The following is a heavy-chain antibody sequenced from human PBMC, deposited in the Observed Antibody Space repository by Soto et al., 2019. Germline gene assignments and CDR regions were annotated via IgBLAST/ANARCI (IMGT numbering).Heavy chain of an antibody. CDR2: INPSGGST. D-gene: IGHD3-22*01. Sequence: QVQLVQSGAEVKKPGASVKVSCKASGYIFTNHYIHWVRQAPGQGLEWMGIINPSGGSTTYLQKCQGRSTMSRDTSTSTGYVELSSLRSEDTAVYFCARADYYDSSGFYYDCWGQGSLVTVSS. J-gene: IGHJ4*02. CDR3: ARADYYDSSGFYYDC. CDR1: GYIFTNHY. V-gene: IGHV1-46*01.